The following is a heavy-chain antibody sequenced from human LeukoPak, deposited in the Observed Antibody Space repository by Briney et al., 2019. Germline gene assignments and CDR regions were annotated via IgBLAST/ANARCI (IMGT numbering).Heavy chain of an antibody. J-gene: IGHJ4*02. CDR2: IYHSGST. V-gene: IGHV4-30-2*01. CDR3: AREVQGYGTFFDY. CDR1: GGSISSGGYY. D-gene: IGHD1/OR15-1a*01. Sequence: SETLSLTCTVSGGSISSGGYYWSWIRQPPGKGLEWIGYIYHSGSTYYNPSLKSRVTISVDRSKNQFSLKLSSVTAADTAVYYCAREVQGYGTFFDYWGQGTLVTVSS.